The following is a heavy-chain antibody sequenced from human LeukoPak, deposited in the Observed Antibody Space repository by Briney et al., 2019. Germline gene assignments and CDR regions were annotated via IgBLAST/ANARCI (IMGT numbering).Heavy chain of an antibody. Sequence: SQTLSLTCTVSGGSISSGDYYWRWIRQPPGKGLEWIGYIYYSGNTYYNPSLRSRVTISVDTSKNQFSLKLTSVTAADTAVYYCARTTYFCSSTICYPNWFDPWGQGSLVTVSS. CDR2: IYYSGNT. V-gene: IGHV4-30-4*01. D-gene: IGHD2-2*01. CDR1: GGSISSGDYY. CDR3: ARTTYFCSSTICYPNWFDP. J-gene: IGHJ5*02.